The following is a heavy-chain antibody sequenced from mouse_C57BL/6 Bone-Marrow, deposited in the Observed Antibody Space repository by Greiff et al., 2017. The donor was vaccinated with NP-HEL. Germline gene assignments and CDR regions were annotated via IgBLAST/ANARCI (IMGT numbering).Heavy chain of an antibody. Sequence: VQLQQSGAELARPGASVKQSCKASGYTFTSYGISWAKQRTGQGLEWIGEIYPRSGNTYYNEKFKGKATLTADKSSSTAYMELRSLTSEDSAVYFCARSGYYIAYWGQGTLVTVSA. D-gene: IGHD2-3*01. J-gene: IGHJ3*01. CDR2: IYPRSGNT. CDR3: ARSGYYIAY. CDR1: GYTFTSYG. V-gene: IGHV1-81*01.